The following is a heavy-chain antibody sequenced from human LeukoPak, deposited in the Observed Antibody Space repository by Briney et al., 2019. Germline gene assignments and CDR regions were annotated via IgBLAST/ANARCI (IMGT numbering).Heavy chain of an antibody. Sequence: SETLSLTCTVSGGSISSSSYYWGWIRQPPGKGLEWIGSIYYSGSTYYNPSLKSRVTISVDTSKNQFSLKLSSVTAADTAVYYCARGWGYYGSGSYYNFPDWFDPWGQGTLVTVSS. V-gene: IGHV4-39*07. D-gene: IGHD3-10*01. CDR1: GGSISSSSYY. J-gene: IGHJ5*02. CDR2: IYYSGST. CDR3: ARGWGYYGSGSYYNFPDWFDP.